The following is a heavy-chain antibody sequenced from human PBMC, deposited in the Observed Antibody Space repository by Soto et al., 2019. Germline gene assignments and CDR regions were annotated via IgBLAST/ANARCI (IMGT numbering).Heavy chain of an antibody. CDR2: IRSKAYGGTT. CDR1: GFTFGDYA. V-gene: IGHV3-49*04. J-gene: IGHJ4*02. D-gene: IGHD3-10*01. Sequence: GGSLRLSCTASGFTFGDYAMSWVRQAPGKGLEWVGFIRSKAYGGTTEYAASAKGRFTISRDDSKSIAYLQMNSLKTEDTAVYYCTSGLLWFGELDDWGQGTLVTVSS. CDR3: TSGLLWFGELDD.